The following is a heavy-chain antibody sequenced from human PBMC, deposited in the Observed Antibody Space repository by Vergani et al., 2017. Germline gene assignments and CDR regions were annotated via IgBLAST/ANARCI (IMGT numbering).Heavy chain of an antibody. CDR3: ATFMITFGGVIVMGDAFAI. J-gene: IGHJ3*02. V-gene: IGHV1-24*01. Sequence: QVQLVQSGAEVKKPGASVKVSCKVSGYTLTELSMHWVRQAPGKGLEWMGGFDPEDGETIYAQKFQGRVTMTEDTSTDTAYMELSSLRSEDTAVYYCATFMITFGGVIVMGDAFAIWGQGTMVTVSS. D-gene: IGHD3-16*02. CDR2: FDPEDGET. CDR1: GYTLTELS.